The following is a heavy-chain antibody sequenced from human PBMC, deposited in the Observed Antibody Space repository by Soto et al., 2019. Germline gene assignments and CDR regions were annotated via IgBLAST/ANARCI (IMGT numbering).Heavy chain of an antibody. CDR1: GFTFDDFA. CDR3: VRCSHIDYGDTGYYDF. Sequence: GGSLRLSCAASGFTFDDFAVPWVRQVPGKGLEWVSGINWNSVNVAYADSVNGRFTISRDNGKRSHDLQMNSLKSEETALYHCVRCSHIDYGDTGYYDFWGQGTLVTVSS. D-gene: IGHD4-17*01. J-gene: IGHJ4*02. CDR2: INWNSVNV. V-gene: IGHV3-9*01.